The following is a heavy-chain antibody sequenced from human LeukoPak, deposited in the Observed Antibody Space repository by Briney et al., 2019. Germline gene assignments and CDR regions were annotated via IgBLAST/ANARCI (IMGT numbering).Heavy chain of an antibody. D-gene: IGHD2-2*02. J-gene: IGHJ3*02. Sequence: ASVKVSCKASGYTFTSYGISWVRQAPGQGLEWMGWISAYNGNTNYAQKLQGRVTMTTDTSTSTAYKELRSLRSDDTAVYYCARGGRRYCSSTSCYTGDAFDIWGQGTMVTVSS. CDR2: ISAYNGNT. CDR3: ARGGRRYCSSTSCYTGDAFDI. V-gene: IGHV1-18*01. CDR1: GYTFTSYG.